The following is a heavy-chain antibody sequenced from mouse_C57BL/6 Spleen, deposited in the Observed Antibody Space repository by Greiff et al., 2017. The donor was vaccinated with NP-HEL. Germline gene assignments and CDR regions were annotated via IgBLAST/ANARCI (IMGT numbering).Heavy chain of an antibody. CDR1: GFNIKDYY. J-gene: IGHJ4*01. CDR3: AWIYYYGSSYAMDY. CDR2: IDPEDGET. Sequence: EVKVVESGAELVKPGASVKLSCTASGFNIKDYYMHWVKQRTEQGLEWIGRIDPEDGETKYAPKFQGKATITADTSSNTAYLQLSSLTSEDTAVYYCAWIYYYGSSYAMDYWGQGTSVTVSS. V-gene: IGHV14-2*01. D-gene: IGHD1-1*01.